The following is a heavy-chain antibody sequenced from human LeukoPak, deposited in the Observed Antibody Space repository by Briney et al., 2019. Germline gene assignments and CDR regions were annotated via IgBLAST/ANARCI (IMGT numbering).Heavy chain of an antibody. CDR3: ARYALIARWLASNY. J-gene: IGHJ4*02. V-gene: IGHV4-34*01. CDR2: INHSGST. D-gene: IGHD6-19*01. CDR1: AGTFSGYY. Sequence: PSETLSLTSAVYAGTFSGYYWSWIRQPPGKGLEWIGEINHSGSTNYKPSLKSRVTISVDPAKNQFSLKLSSVTAADTAVYYCARYALIARWLASNYWGQGTLVTVSS.